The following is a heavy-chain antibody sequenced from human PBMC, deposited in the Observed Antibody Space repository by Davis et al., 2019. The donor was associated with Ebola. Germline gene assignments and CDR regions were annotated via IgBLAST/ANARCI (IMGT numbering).Heavy chain of an antibody. D-gene: IGHD6-6*01. CDR1: GGSFSGYY. V-gene: IGHV4-34*01. J-gene: IGHJ4*02. CDR3: ARGPPSIAARVFDY. CDR2: INHSGST. Sequence: MPSETLSLTCAVYGGSFSGYYWSWIRQPPGKGLEWIGEINHSGSTNYNPSLKSRVTISVDTSKNQFSLKLSSVTAADTAVYYCARGPPSIAARVFDYWGQGTLVTVSS.